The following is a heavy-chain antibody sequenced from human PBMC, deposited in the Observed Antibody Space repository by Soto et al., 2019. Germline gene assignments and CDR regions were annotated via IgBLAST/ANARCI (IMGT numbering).Heavy chain of an antibody. CDR3: TKRYFGGLDAFDI. V-gene: IGHV3-49*03. Sequence: GGSLRLSCTASGFTFGDYAMSWFRQTPGRGLEWVGFIRSNGYGGTAEYAASVKGRFTISRDDSKNIAYLQMNSLKTEDTAVYYCTKRYFGGLDAFDIWGQGTMVTVSS. CDR2: IRSNGYGGTA. CDR1: GFTFGDYA. D-gene: IGHD3-9*01. J-gene: IGHJ3*02.